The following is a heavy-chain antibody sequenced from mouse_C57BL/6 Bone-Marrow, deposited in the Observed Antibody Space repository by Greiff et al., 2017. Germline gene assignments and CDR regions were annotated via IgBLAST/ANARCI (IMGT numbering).Heavy chain of an antibody. CDR2: IDPEDGDT. Sequence: VQLKQSGAELVRPGASVKLSCTASGFNIKDYYMHWVKQRPEQGLEWIGRIDPEDGDTEYAPKFQGKATMTADTSSNTAYLQLSSLTSEDTAVDYCTITTVGGFAYWGQGTLVTVSA. J-gene: IGHJ3*01. CDR3: TITTVGGFAY. D-gene: IGHD1-1*01. V-gene: IGHV14-1*01. CDR1: GFNIKDYY.